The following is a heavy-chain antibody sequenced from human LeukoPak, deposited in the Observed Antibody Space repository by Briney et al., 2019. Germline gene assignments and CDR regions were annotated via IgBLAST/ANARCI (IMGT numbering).Heavy chain of an antibody. D-gene: IGHD6-6*01. Sequence: PSETLSLTCTVSGGSISSYYWSWIRQPPGKGLEWIGYIYYSGSTNYNPSLKSRVTISVDTSKNQFSLKLSSVTAADTAVYYCARGVEYRSSSGLGYWGQGTLVTVSS. CDR1: GGSISSYY. J-gene: IGHJ4*02. CDR2: IYYSGST. V-gene: IGHV4-59*01. CDR3: ARGVEYRSSSGLGY.